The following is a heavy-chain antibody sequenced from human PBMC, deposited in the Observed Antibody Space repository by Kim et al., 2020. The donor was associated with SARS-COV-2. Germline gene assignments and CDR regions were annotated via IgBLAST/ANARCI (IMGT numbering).Heavy chain of an antibody. J-gene: IGHJ1*01. CDR1: GGSFSGYY. D-gene: IGHD6-19*01. Sequence: SETLSLTCAVYGGSFSGYYWSWIRQPPGKGLEWIGEINHSGSTNYNPSLKSRVTISVDTSKNQFSLKLSSVTGADTSGYDCAPVGGDSSGRYLWDQGNVV. V-gene: IGHV4-34*01. CDR3: APVGGDSSGRYL. CDR2: INHSGST.